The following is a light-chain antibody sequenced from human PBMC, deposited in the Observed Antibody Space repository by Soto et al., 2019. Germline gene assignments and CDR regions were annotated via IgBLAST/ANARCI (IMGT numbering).Light chain of an antibody. CDR2: DAS. J-gene: IGKJ4*01. CDR1: QSVSRS. CDR3: QQGSNWPLT. Sequence: EIVLTQSPATLSLSPGERATLSCRASQSVSRSLAWYQQKPGQAARLIIYDASNRATGIPARFSGSESGPDFTLTISSLEPEDFAVYYCQQGSNWPLTFGGGTKVVSK. V-gene: IGKV3-11*01.